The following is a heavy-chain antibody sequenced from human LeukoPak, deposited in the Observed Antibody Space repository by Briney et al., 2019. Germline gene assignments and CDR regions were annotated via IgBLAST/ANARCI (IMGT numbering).Heavy chain of an antibody. J-gene: IGHJ4*02. Sequence: SETLSLTCTVSGGSINTYYWSWIRQPPGKGLEWIGYMSDTGRTNYNPSLKSRVTISGDTPKNQISLKVNSVTAADTAVYYCARALYSSSWYRSFDYWGQGTLVTVSS. CDR1: GGSINTYY. D-gene: IGHD6-13*01. V-gene: IGHV4-59*12. CDR3: ARALYSSSWYRSFDY. CDR2: MSDTGRT.